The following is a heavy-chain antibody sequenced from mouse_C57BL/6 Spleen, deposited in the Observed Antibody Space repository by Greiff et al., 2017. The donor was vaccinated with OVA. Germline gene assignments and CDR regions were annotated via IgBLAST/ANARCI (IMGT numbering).Heavy chain of an antibody. V-gene: IGHV1-80*01. D-gene: IGHD2-4*01. J-gene: IGHJ4*01. CDR1: GYAFSSYW. Sequence: VQLQESGAELVKPGASVKISCKASGYAFSSYWMNWVKQRPGKGLEWIGQIYPGDGDTNYNGKFKGKATMTADKSSSTAYMQLSSLTSEDSAVYFCARRNDYDAAMDYWGQGTSVTVSS. CDR2: IYPGDGDT. CDR3: ARRNDYDAAMDY.